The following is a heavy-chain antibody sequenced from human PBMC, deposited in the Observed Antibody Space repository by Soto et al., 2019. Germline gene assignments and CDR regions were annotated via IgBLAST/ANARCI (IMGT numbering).Heavy chain of an antibody. CDR2: IHYTGNT. CDR3: SRSYRFVVVTPFMDC. Sequence: SETLSLTCTVSGDSISSGRYHWGWIRQPPGKGLEFIATIHYTGNTHYNPSLRSRVTIFVDTSKSQFSLRLSSVTAADPAVYFFSRSYRFVVVTPFMDCWGQGTLVIVSS. CDR1: GDSISSGRYH. J-gene: IGHJ4*02. D-gene: IGHD3-3*01. V-gene: IGHV4-39*01.